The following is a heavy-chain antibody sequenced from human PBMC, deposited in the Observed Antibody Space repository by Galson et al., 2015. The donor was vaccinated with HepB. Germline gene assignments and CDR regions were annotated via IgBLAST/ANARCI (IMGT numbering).Heavy chain of an antibody. J-gene: IGHJ6*02. CDR2: INPNSGGT. Sequence: SVKVSCKASGYTFTGYYMHWVRQAPGQGLEWMGWINPNSGGTNYAQKFQGWVTMTRDTSISTAYMELSRLRSDDTAVYYCARDGSPNYGDYVWDYYYYGMDVWGQGTTVTVSS. CDR3: ARDGSPNYGDYVWDYYYYGMDV. D-gene: IGHD4-17*01. CDR1: GYTFTGYY. V-gene: IGHV1-2*04.